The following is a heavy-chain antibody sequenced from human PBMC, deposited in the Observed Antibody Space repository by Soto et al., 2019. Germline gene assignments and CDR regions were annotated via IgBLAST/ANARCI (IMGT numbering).Heavy chain of an antibody. CDR3: ARGKGMEENYFYYGLDI. CDR2: LNGGTGQT. V-gene: IGHV1-3*01. Sequence: ASVKVSCKASGYTFSTYAMHWVRQAPGQSLEWMGWLNGGTGQTRYSQKFQDRVIITRDTSASTGYMELSSLTSEDTAVYYCARGKGMEENYFYYGLDIWGQGTTVTVSS. CDR1: GYTFSTYA. D-gene: IGHD1-1*01. J-gene: IGHJ6*02.